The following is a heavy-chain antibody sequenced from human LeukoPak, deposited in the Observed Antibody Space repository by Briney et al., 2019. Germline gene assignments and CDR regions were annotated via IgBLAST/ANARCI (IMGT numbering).Heavy chain of an antibody. D-gene: IGHD3-10*01. V-gene: IGHV4-30-2*01. CDR3: ARFGELSLWFDP. J-gene: IGHJ5*02. CDR1: GGSISSGGYS. CDR2: IYHSGST. Sequence: SETLSLTCAVSGGSISSGGYSWSWIRQPPGKGLEWIGYIYHSGSTYYNPSLKSRVTISVDRSKNQFSLKLSSVTAADTAVYYCARFGELSLWFDPWGQGTLVTVSS.